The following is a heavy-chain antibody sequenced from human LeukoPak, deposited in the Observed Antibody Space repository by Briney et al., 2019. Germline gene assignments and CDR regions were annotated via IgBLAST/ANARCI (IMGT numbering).Heavy chain of an antibody. CDR3: GRDLNWGAFDI. Sequence: GGSLRLSCAASGFTFTHYGMNWVRQAPGKGLEWVSGIRANGETTYYADSVRGRFTISRDNSRSMVWLQMNSLTAEDTAMYYCGRDLNWGAFDIRGLGTLVTVSS. V-gene: IGHV3-23*01. CDR2: IRANGETT. CDR1: GFTFTHYG. D-gene: IGHD7-27*01. J-gene: IGHJ3*02.